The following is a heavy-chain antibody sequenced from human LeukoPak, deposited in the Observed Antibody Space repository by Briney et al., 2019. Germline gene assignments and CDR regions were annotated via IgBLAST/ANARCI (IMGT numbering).Heavy chain of an antibody. CDR3: AKDSGIGF. CDR1: GFSFSTSA. CDR2: ISGSAATT. Sequence: GGSLRLSCAASGFSFSTSAMSWIRHAPGKGLEWVSTISGSAATTYYTDSVKGRFTISRDNSRDTVYLRMKSLRVEDTAVYYCAKDSGIGFWGQGTLVTVSS. V-gene: IGHV3-23*01. D-gene: IGHD6-13*01. J-gene: IGHJ4*02.